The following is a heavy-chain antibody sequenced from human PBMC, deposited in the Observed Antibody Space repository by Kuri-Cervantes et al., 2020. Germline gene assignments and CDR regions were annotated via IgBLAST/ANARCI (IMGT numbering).Heavy chain of an antibody. Sequence: TLSLTCTVSGGSISSGSYYWSWTRQPAGKALEWLALIDWDDDKYYSTSLKTRLTISKDTSKNQVVLTMTNMDPVDTATYYCARAVGATTDYWGQGTLVTVSS. CDR2: IDWDDDK. J-gene: IGHJ4*02. CDR1: GGSISSGSYY. D-gene: IGHD1-26*01. CDR3: ARAVGATTDY. V-gene: IGHV2-70*01.